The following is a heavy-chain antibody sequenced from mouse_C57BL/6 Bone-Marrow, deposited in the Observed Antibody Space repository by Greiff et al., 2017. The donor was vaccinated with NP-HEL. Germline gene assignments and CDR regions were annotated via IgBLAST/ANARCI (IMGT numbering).Heavy chain of an antibody. Sequence: QVQLQQPGAELVRPGSSVKLSCKASGYTFTSYWMDWVKQRPGQGLEWIGNIYPSDSETHYNQKFKDKATLTVDKSSSTAYMQLSSLTSEDSAVYYCARGGGQPGFAYWGQGTLVTVSA. CDR2: IYPSDSET. CDR1: GYTFTSYW. CDR3: ARGGGQPGFAY. J-gene: IGHJ3*01. D-gene: IGHD3-3*01. V-gene: IGHV1-61*01.